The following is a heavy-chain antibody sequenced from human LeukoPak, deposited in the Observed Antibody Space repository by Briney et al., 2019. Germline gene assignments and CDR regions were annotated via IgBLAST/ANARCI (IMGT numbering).Heavy chain of an antibody. Sequence: GGSLRLSCAASGFTFSSYAMSWVRQAPGKGLEWVSAISGSGGSTYYADSVKGRFTISRDNSKNTLYLQMSSLGVADTAVYYCAKDILQWTFDSWGRGILVTVSS. CDR3: AKDILQWTFDS. CDR2: ISGSGGST. J-gene: IGHJ4*02. CDR1: GFTFSSYA. D-gene: IGHD6-19*01. V-gene: IGHV3-23*01.